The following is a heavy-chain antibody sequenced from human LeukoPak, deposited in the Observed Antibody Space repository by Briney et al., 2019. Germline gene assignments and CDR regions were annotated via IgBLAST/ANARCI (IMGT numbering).Heavy chain of an antibody. CDR3: ARKPMAHAFDF. CDR1: GFTFTNYG. D-gene: IGHD3-10*01. V-gene: IGHV1-18*04. Sequence: ASVKVSCTASGFTFTNYGFSWVRQAPGQGLEWMGWISANNGDTHYAQKFQGRVTMTTDTSTTTVYMELRSLTSDDSAVYYCARKPMAHAFDFWGQGTMVTVSS. CDR2: ISANNGDT. J-gene: IGHJ3*01.